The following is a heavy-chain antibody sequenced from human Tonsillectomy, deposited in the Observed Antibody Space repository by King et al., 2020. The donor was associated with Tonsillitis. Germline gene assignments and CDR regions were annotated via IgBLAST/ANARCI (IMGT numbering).Heavy chain of an antibody. V-gene: IGHV3-21*01. D-gene: IGHD2-15*01. Sequence: VQLVESGGGLVKPGGSLRLSCAASGFTFSSYSMNWVRQAPGKGLEWVSSISSSSSYIYYADSVKGRFTISRDNAKNSLYLQMNSLRAEDTAVYYCARELGYCSGGSCPIYYYYGMDVWGHGTTVTVSS. CDR1: GFTFSSYS. CDR2: ISSSSSYI. J-gene: IGHJ6*02. CDR3: ARELGYCSGGSCPIYYYYGMDV.